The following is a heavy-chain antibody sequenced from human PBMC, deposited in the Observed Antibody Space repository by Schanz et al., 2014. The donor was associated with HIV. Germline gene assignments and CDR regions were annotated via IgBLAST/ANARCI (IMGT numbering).Heavy chain of an antibody. CDR1: GGSISSGGYY. D-gene: IGHD3-10*01. Sequence: QVQLQESGPGLVKPSQTLSLTCTVSGGSISSGGYYWSWIRQHPGKGLEWIGYIYYSGSTYYNPSLKSRVTIAVDASKNQFSLKLSSVTAADTAVYYCARVGYYYGWGSSFPVAYWSQGTLVAVSS. J-gene: IGHJ4*02. V-gene: IGHV4-31*03. CDR2: IYYSGST. CDR3: ARVGYYYGWGSSFPVAY.